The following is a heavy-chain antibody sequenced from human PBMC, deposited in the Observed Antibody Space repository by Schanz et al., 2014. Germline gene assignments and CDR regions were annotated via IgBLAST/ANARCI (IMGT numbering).Heavy chain of an antibody. D-gene: IGHD1-26*01. CDR3: VKDLQRELLRDDHYYGMDV. Sequence: EVQLVESGGGLVKPGGSLRLSCAASGFTFSNTWMSWVRQAPGKGLEWVSVIYSGGSTYYADSVKGRFTTSRDNSKNTMYLQMNSLRAEDTAVYYCVKDLQRELLRDDHYYGMDVWGQGTTVTVSS. V-gene: IGHV3-66*01. CDR1: GFTFSNTW. J-gene: IGHJ6*02. CDR2: IYSGGST.